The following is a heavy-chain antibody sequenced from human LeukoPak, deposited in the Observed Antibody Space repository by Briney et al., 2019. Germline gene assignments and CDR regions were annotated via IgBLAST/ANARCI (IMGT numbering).Heavy chain of an antibody. V-gene: IGHV1-2*06. J-gene: IGHJ4*02. Sequence: ASVKVSCKASGYTFTSYGISWVRQAPGQGLEWMGRINPNSGGTNYAQKFQGRVTMTRDTSISTAYMELSRLRSDDTAVYYCARERPAVVVVAALDYWGQGTLVTVSS. D-gene: IGHD2-15*01. CDR2: INPNSGGT. CDR1: GYTFTSYG. CDR3: ARERPAVVVVAALDY.